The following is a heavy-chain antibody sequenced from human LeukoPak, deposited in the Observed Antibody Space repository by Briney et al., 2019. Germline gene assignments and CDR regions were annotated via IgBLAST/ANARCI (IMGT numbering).Heavy chain of an antibody. V-gene: IGHV3-21*01. D-gene: IGHD4-11*01. Sequence: GGSLRLSCAASGFMFSSYSMNWGRQAPGKGLEWVSSISGSSTYIYYADAVKGRFTISRDNAKDSLYLQMNSPRAEDTAVYYCATHTVGLEYWGQGALVTVSS. CDR1: GFMFSSYS. CDR2: ISGSSTYI. J-gene: IGHJ4*02. CDR3: ATHTVGLEY.